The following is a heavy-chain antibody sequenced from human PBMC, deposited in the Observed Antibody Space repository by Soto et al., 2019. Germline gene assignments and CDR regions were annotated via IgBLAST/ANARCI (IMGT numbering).Heavy chain of an antibody. D-gene: IGHD6-13*01. V-gene: IGHV1-18*01. CDR1: GYTFTSYG. Sequence: QVQLVQSGAEVKKPGASVKVSCKASGYTFTSYGITWVRQAHGQGLEWMGWINTYNGNTNYAQKLQGRVTMTTDTSTSTAYMEVRRLRSYDTAVYYCAREPAAGDWFDQWGQGTLVTVSS. CDR2: INTYNGNT. J-gene: IGHJ5*02. CDR3: AREPAAGDWFDQ.